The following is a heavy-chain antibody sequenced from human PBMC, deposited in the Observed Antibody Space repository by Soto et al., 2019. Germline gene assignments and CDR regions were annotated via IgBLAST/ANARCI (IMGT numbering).Heavy chain of an antibody. CDR2: IRPGGDST. Sequence: GGSLRLSCAASGFRFRTRAMSWVRQAPGKGLEWVASIRPGGDSTYYADSVKGRFAVSRDNSNVTLYLQMDSLRVEDTAIYYCKTHEEGAPWAGGFDSWGQGTLVTVS. D-gene: IGHD1-26*01. J-gene: IGHJ5*01. CDR3: KTHEEGAPWAGGFDS. V-gene: IGHV3-23*01. CDR1: GFRFRTRA.